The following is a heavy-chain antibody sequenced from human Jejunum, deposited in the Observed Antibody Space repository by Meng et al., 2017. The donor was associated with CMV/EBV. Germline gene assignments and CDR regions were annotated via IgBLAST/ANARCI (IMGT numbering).Heavy chain of an antibody. CDR2: ISGSGRTT. CDR3: AKEDYSNDLDY. Sequence: AASRVPFSSYALIWVRQAPGKGLEWVSTISGSGRTTYDADSVKGRFTISRDNSKNTVYLQMNSLRAEDTAVYYCAKEDYSNDLDYWGQGTLVTVSS. V-gene: IGHV3-23*01. J-gene: IGHJ4*02. CDR1: RVPFSSYA. D-gene: IGHD4-11*01.